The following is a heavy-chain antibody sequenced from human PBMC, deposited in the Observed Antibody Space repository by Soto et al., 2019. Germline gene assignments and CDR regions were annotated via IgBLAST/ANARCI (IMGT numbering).Heavy chain of an antibody. CDR1: GGSISSSSYY. J-gene: IGHJ4*02. V-gene: IGHV4-39*01. Sequence: NPSETLSLTCTVSGGSISSSSYYWGWIRQPPGKGLEWIGSIYYSGSTYYTPSLKMRVPISVETSKNQFSLKLSSVTAADTAVYYCASPRWKTYYFDYWGQGTMVTVSS. CDR3: ASPRWKTYYFDY. D-gene: IGHD1-1*01. CDR2: IYYSGST.